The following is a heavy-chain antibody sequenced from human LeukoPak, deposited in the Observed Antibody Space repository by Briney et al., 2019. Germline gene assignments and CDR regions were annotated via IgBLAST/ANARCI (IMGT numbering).Heavy chain of an antibody. V-gene: IGHV3-30*04. CDR2: ISYDGSNK. CDR3: ARAWGVGIQLWLLGDY. CDR1: GFTFSSYA. D-gene: IGHD5-18*01. J-gene: IGHJ4*02. Sequence: PGRSLRLSCAASGFTFSSYAMHWVRQAPGKGLEWVAVISYDGSNKYYADSVKGRFTISRDNSKNTLYLQMNSLRAEDTAVYYCARAWGVGIQLWLLGDYWGQGTLVTVSS.